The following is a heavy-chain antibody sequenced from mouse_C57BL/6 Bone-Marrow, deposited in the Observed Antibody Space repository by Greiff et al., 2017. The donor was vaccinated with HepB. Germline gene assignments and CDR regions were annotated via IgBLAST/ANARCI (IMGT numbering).Heavy chain of an antibody. J-gene: IGHJ2*01. V-gene: IGHV5-12*01. CDR1: GFTFSDYY. Sequence: DVKLVESGGGLVQPGGSLKLSCAASGFTFSDYYMYWVRQTPEKRLEWVAYISNGGGSTYYPDTVKGRFTISRDNAKNTLYLQVSRLKSEDTAMYYYARLGFDYWGQGTTLTVSS. CDR3: ARLGFDY. CDR2: ISNGGGST.